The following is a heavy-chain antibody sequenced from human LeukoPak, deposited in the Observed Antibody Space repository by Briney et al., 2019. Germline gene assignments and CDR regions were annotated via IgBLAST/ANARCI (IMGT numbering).Heavy chain of an antibody. CDR3: AHRSLSSCTWFFDF. CDR2: IYWGDDK. V-gene: IGHV2-5*02. J-gene: IGHJ4*02. D-gene: IGHD6-13*01. CDR1: GFSFTTSGVG. Sequence: SGPTLVNPTQTLTLTCTFSGFSFTTSGVGVGWIRQPPGKALEWLALIYWGDDKRYSPSLKSRLTITKDTSKNQVVLTMTNMEPVDTATYYCAHRSLSSCTWFFDFWGQGALVTVSS.